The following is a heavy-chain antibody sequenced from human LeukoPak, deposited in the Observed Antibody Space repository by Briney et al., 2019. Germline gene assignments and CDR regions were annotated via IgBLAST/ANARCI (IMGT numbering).Heavy chain of an antibody. Sequence: SETLSLTCTVSGGSISSYYWSWIRQPPGKGLEWIGYIYYSGSTNYNPSLKSRVTISVDTSKNQFSLKLSSVTAADTAVYYCARGSGIKGVTPFDYWGQGTLVTVSS. D-gene: IGHD4-23*01. CDR3: ARGSGIKGVTPFDY. J-gene: IGHJ4*02. CDR2: IYYSGST. CDR1: GGSISSYY. V-gene: IGHV4-59*01.